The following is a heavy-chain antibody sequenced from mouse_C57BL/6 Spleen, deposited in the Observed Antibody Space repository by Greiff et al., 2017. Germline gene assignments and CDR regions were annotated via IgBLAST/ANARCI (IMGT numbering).Heavy chain of an antibody. V-gene: IGHV1-42*01. J-gene: IGHJ2*01. D-gene: IGHD2-1*01. CDR1: GYSFTGYY. Sequence: VQLQQSGPELVKPGASVKISCKASGYSFTGYYMNWVQQSPEKSLEWIGEINPSTGGTTYNQKFKAKATLTVDKSSSTAYMQLKRLTSEDSAVYYCARYGNYLDYWGQGTTLTVSS. CDR3: ARYGNYLDY. CDR2: INPSTGGT.